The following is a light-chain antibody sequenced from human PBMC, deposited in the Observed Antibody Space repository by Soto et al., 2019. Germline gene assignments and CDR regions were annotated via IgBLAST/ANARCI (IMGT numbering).Light chain of an antibody. CDR2: GAS. Sequence: EIVLTRSPGTLSLSPGERATLSCRASQSVSSSYLAWYQQKPGQAPRLLIYGASSRATGIPDRFSGSGSGTDFTLTSSRLEPEDLSVYYCQQYSSTPSTFGQGTKVEIK. CDR3: QQYSSTPST. V-gene: IGKV3-20*01. J-gene: IGKJ1*01. CDR1: QSVSSSY.